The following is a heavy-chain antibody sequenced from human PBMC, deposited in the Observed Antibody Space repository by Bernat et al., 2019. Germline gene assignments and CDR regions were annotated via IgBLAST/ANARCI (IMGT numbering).Heavy chain of an antibody. CDR2: IWYDGSNK. CDR1: GFTFSSYG. J-gene: IGHJ6*02. Sequence: QVQLVESGGGVVQPGRSLRLSCAASGFTFSSYGMHWVRQAPGKGLEWVAVIWYDGSNKYYADSVKGRFTISRDNSKNTLYLQMNSLRAEDTAVYYCAREAGYCSGGSCYSSEYYGMDVWGQGTTVTVSS. D-gene: IGHD2-15*01. CDR3: AREAGYCSGGSCYSSEYYGMDV. V-gene: IGHV3-33*01.